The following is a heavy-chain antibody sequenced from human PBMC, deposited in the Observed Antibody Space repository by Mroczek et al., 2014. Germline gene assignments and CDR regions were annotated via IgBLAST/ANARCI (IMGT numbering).Heavy chain of an antibody. V-gene: IGHV1-69*12. CDR1: GGTFSSYA. CDR2: IIPIFGTA. D-gene: IGHD1-1*01. Sequence: VQLVQSGAEVKKPGSSVKVSCKASGGTFSSYAISWVRQAPGQGLEWMGGIIPIFGTANYAQKFQGRVTITADESTSTAYMELSSLRSEDTAVYYCARGVFGRRIPSFNYWYLDLWGRGTLVTVSS. J-gene: IGHJ2*01. CDR3: ARGVFGRRIPSFNYWYLDL.